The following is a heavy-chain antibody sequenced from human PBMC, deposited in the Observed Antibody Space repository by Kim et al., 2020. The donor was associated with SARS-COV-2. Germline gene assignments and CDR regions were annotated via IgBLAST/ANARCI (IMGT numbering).Heavy chain of an antibody. CDR2: IYYSGST. CDR1: GDSISSNDSY. CDR3: ARFTGYCSSTSCHIDY. J-gene: IGHJ4*02. V-gene: IGHV4-31*03. D-gene: IGHD2-2*02. Sequence: SETLSLTCTVSGDSISSNDSYWSWIRQHPGKGLEWIGYIYYSGSTYYNPSLKSRVTISVDTSKNQFSLKLSSVTAADTAVYYCARFTGYCSSTSCHIDYWGQGTLVTVSS.